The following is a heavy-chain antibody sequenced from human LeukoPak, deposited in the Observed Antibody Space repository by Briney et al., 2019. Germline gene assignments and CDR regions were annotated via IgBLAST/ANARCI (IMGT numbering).Heavy chain of an antibody. J-gene: IGHJ4*02. Sequence: GGSLRLSCAASGFTFSDYGIHWVRQAPGQGLEWVALIWYDGSKKYYADSVKGRFTICRDNTKNTLYLQLNSLRADDTAVYYCARAHSSSSTFDLWGQGTLVTVSS. CDR3: ARAHSSSSTFDL. D-gene: IGHD6-6*01. CDR2: IWYDGSKK. V-gene: IGHV3-33*01. CDR1: GFTFSDYG.